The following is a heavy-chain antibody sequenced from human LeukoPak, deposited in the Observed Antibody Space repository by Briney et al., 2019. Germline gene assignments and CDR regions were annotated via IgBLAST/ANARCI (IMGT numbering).Heavy chain of an antibody. CDR1: GFTFSSYG. J-gene: IGHJ4*02. V-gene: IGHV3-30*19. CDR2: ISSDGSNT. CDR3: AKDGQYSGGWYEGHFDY. D-gene: IGHD6-19*01. Sequence: PGGSLRLSCAASGFTFSSYGMHWVRQAPGKGLEWVAVISSDGSNTYYADSVKGRFTISRDNPKNTLYLQMNSLRAEDTAVYYCAKDGQYSGGWYEGHFDYWGQGTLVTVSS.